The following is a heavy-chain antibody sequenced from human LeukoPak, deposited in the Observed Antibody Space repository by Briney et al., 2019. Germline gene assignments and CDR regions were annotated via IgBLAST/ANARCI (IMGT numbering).Heavy chain of an antibody. CDR1: GGSISSSSYY. CDR2: IYYSGST. CDR3: ASGGARRIAAAVPDAFDI. Sequence: SETLSLTCTVSGGSISSSSYYWGWIRQPPGKGLEWIGSIYYSGSTYYNPSLKSRVTISVDTSKNQFSLKLSSVTAADTAVYYCASGGARRIAAAVPDAFDIWGQGTMVTVSS. D-gene: IGHD6-13*01. J-gene: IGHJ3*02. V-gene: IGHV4-39*07.